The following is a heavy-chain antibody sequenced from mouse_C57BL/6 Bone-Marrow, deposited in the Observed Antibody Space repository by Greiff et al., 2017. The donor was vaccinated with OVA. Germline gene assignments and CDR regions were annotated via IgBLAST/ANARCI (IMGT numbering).Heavy chain of an antibody. J-gene: IGHJ2*01. V-gene: IGHV1-59*01. CDR3: ASPYYGSSYYFDY. D-gene: IGHD1-1*01. CDR1: GYTFTSYW. Sequence: QVQLQQPGAELVRPGTSVKLSCKASGYTFTSYWMHWVKQRPGQGLEWIGVIDPSDSYTNYNQKFKGKATLTVDTSSSTAYMQLSSLKSEDSAVYYWASPYYGSSYYFDYWGQGTTLTVSS. CDR2: IDPSDSYT.